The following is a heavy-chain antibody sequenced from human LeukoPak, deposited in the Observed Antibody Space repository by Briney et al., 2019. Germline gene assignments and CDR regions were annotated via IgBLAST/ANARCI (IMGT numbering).Heavy chain of an antibody. V-gene: IGHV4-59*12. CDR1: GGSISGFY. D-gene: IGHD3-10*01. CDR2: LYYTGIT. CDR3: AVITMIRGKNWFDP. J-gene: IGHJ5*02. Sequence: SETLSLTCTVSGGSISGFYWSWIRQPPGKGLEWIGYLYYTGITNSKPSLRSRVTMSLDTSKNHFSLNLSSVTAADTAVYYCAVITMIRGKNWFDPWGQGTLVTVSS.